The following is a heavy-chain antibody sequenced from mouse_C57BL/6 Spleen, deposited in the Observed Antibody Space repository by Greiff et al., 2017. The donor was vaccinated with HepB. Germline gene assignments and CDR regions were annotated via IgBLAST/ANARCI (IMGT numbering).Heavy chain of an antibody. CDR2: IRLKSDNYAT. J-gene: IGHJ1*03. V-gene: IGHV6-3*01. CDR3: TGITTVVADWYFDV. Sequence: EVKLVESGGGLVQPGGSMKLSCVASGFTFSNYWMNWVRQSPEKGLEWVAQIRLKSDNYATHYAESVKGRFTISRDDSNSSVYLQMNNLRAEDTGIYYCTGITTVVADWYFDVWGTGTTVTVAS. CDR1: GFTFSNYW. D-gene: IGHD1-1*01.